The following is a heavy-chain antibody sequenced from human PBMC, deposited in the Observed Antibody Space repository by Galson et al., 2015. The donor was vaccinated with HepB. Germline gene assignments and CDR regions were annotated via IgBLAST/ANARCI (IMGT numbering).Heavy chain of an antibody. CDR1: GYAFTSSG. Sequence: SCKASGYAFTSSGFSWVRQAPGQGLQWLGWIAVYNGDTKYSQKVQGRVTMTIDKGTNTAYMEVRGLRSDDTAVYYCARDPRYCSGGRCHYFYAMDVWGQGTTVTVSS. D-gene: IGHD2-15*01. J-gene: IGHJ6*02. CDR3: ARDPRYCSGGRCHYFYAMDV. V-gene: IGHV1-18*01. CDR2: IAVYNGDT.